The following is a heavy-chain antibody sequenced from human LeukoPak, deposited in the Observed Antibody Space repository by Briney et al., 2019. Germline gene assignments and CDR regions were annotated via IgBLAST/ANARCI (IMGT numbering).Heavy chain of an antibody. D-gene: IGHD3-16*02. CDR2: IDPSDSYT. J-gene: IGHJ4*02. Sequence: PGGSLRLSRKGSGYSFTSYWISWVRQMPGKGLEWMGRIDPSDSYTNYSPSFQGHVTISADKSISTAYLQWSSLKASDTAMYYCARVIHLGELSLYDYWGQGTLVTVSS. CDR3: ARVIHLGELSLYDY. CDR1: GYSFTSYW. V-gene: IGHV5-10-1*01.